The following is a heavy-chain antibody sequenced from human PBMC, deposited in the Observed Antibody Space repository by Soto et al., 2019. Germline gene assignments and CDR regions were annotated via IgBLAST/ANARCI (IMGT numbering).Heavy chain of an antibody. J-gene: IGHJ4*02. V-gene: IGHV1-18*04. CDR2: ISAYNGNT. CDR1: GYTFTSYG. D-gene: IGHD2-8*02. Sequence: GASVKVSCKASGYTFTSYGISWVRQAPGQGLEWMGCISAYNGNTNYAQNLQGRVTMTTDTSTSTAYMELRSLRSDDTAVYYCARLNRDGHFTGYYFDYWGQGTLVTVSS. CDR3: ARLNRDGHFTGYYFDY.